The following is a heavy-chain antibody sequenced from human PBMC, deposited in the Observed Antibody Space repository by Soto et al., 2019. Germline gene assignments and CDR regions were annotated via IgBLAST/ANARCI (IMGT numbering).Heavy chain of an antibody. V-gene: IGHV4-59*01. Sequence: QVQLQESGPGLVKPSETLSLTCTVSGGSISSYYWSWVRQPPGKGLEWTGNIYYSGTTKYNPSLTSRVTISVDTSKNQFSLKLSSVTTADTAVYYCARESPGSSWFDYWGQGTLVTVSS. CDR3: ARESPGSSWFDY. CDR1: GGSISSYY. D-gene: IGHD6-13*01. CDR2: IYYSGTT. J-gene: IGHJ4*02.